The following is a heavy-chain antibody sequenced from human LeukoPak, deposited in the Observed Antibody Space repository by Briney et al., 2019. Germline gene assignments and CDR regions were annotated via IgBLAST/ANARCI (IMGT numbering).Heavy chain of an antibody. CDR3: AREDYDFWSGYYAYYFDY. Sequence: GGSLRLSCAASGFTFSSHGMHWVRQAPGKGLEWVAVISYDGSNKYYADSVKGRFTISRDNSKNTLYLQMNSLRAEDTAVYYCAREDYDFWSGYYAYYFDYWGQGTLVTVSS. CDR1: GFTFSSHG. CDR2: ISYDGSNK. J-gene: IGHJ4*02. V-gene: IGHV3-30*03. D-gene: IGHD3-3*01.